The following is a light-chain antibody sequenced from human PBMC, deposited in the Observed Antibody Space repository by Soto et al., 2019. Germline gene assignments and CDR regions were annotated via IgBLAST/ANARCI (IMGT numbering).Light chain of an antibody. CDR2: DVS. Sequence: QSALTQPASVSGSPGQSITISCTGTSSDVGGYNYVSWYQQHPGKAPKLMIYDVSNRPSGVSNRFSGSKSGNTASLTISGLQAEDEADYYCSSYTSSSTPLWVFGTGTKRTVL. CDR3: SSYTSSSTPLWV. CDR1: SSDVGGYNY. J-gene: IGLJ1*01. V-gene: IGLV2-14*01.